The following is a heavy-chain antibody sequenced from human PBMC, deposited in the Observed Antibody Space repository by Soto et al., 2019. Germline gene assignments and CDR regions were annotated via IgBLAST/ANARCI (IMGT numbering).Heavy chain of an antibody. J-gene: IGHJ6*02. Sequence: EVQLVETGGGLIQPGGSLRLSCAASGFTVSSNYMSWVRQAPGKGLEWVSVIYSGGSTYYADSVKGRFTISRDNSKNTPYLQMNSLRAEDTAVYYFARYSVAGTGPYYYYYGMDVWGQGTTVTVSS. D-gene: IGHD6-19*01. V-gene: IGHV3-53*02. CDR3: ARYSVAGTGPYYYYYGMDV. CDR1: GFTVSSNY. CDR2: IYSGGST.